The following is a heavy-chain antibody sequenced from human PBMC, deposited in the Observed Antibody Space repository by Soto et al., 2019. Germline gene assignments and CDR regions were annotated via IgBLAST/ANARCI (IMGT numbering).Heavy chain of an antibody. CDR1: GYSFTSYW. CDR2: IYPGDSDT. CDR3: AKSYYDILTGYYIGYYFDY. Sequence: GESLKISCKGSGYSFTSYWIGWVRQMPGKGLEWMGIIYPGDSDTRYSPSFQGQVTISADKSISTAYLQWSSLKASDTAMYYCAKSYYDILTGYYIGYYFDYWGQGTLVTVSS. V-gene: IGHV5-51*01. J-gene: IGHJ4*02. D-gene: IGHD3-9*01.